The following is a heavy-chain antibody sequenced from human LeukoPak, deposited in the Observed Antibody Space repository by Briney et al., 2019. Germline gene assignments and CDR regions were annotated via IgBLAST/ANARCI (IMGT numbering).Heavy chain of an antibody. V-gene: IGHV3-7*01. CDR2: IKQDGSEK. CDR1: GFTFSSYW. D-gene: IGHD3-10*01. J-gene: IGHJ4*02. Sequence: GGSLRLSCAASGFTFSSYWMSWVRQAPGKGLEWVANIKQDGSEKYYVDSVKGRFTISRDNAKNSLYLQMNSLRAEDTAVYYCAREHHYYGSGSDSHFDYWGQGTLVTVSS. CDR3: AREHHYYGSGSDSHFDY.